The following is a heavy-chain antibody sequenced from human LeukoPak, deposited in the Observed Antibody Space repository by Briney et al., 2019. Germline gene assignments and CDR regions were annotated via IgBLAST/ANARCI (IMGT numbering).Heavy chain of an antibody. CDR3: AKHWSYCSTTSCFFNYYYYCMDV. CDR2: VSGADGTT. Sequence: YPGGSLRLSCAASGFTFSAYGMSWVRQSPRKGLEWVSGVSGADGTTYYADSVKGRFTISRDNSKSTLYLQMNNLRAEDTAVYYCAKHWSYCSTTSCFFNYYYYCMDVWGKGTTVTVSS. J-gene: IGHJ6*03. D-gene: IGHD2-2*01. CDR1: GFTFSAYG. V-gene: IGHV3-23*01.